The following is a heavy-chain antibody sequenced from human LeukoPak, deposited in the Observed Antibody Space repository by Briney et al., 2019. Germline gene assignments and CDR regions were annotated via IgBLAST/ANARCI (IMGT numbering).Heavy chain of an antibody. CDR2: INHSGST. Sequence: SSETLSLTCTVSGGSISSYYWSWIRQPPGKGLEWIGEINHSGSTNYNPSLKSRVTISVDTSKNQFSLKLSSVTAADTAVYYCAAADTVDYWGQGTLVTVSS. V-gene: IGHV4-34*01. CDR3: AAADTVDY. CDR1: GGSISSYY. D-gene: IGHD6-13*01. J-gene: IGHJ4*02.